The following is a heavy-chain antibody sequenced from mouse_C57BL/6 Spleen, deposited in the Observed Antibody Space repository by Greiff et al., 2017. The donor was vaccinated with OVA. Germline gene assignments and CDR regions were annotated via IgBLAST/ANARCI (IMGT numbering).Heavy chain of an antibody. CDR3: ARRLRGNYVEYYAMDY. Sequence: EVQLQQSGPELVKPGASVKISCKASGYSFTGYYMNWVKQSPEKSLEWIGEINPSTGGTTYNQKFKAKATLTVDKSSSTAYMQLKSLTSEDSAVYYCARRLRGNYVEYYAMDYWGQGTSVTVSS. CDR2: INPSTGGT. V-gene: IGHV1-42*01. CDR1: GYSFTGYY. J-gene: IGHJ4*01. D-gene: IGHD2-1*01.